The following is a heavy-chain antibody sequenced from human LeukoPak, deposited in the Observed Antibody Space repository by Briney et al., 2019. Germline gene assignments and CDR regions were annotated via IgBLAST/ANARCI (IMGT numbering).Heavy chain of an antibody. D-gene: IGHD2-15*01. J-gene: IGHJ4*02. CDR1: GYTFTSYY. V-gene: IGHV1-69*13. Sequence: GASVKVSCKASGYTFTSYYMHWVRQAPGQGLEWMGGIIPIFGTANYAQKFQGRITTTADESTSTAYMELSSLRSEDTAVYYCATGQVGNHIVVVVADYWGQGTLVTVSS. CDR2: IIPIFGTA. CDR3: ATGQVGNHIVVVVADY.